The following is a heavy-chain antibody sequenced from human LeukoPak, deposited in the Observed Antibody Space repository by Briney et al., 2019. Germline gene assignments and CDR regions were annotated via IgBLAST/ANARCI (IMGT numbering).Heavy chain of an antibody. J-gene: IGHJ5*02. D-gene: IGHD4-17*01. CDR3: ARAHTVTIYSGFDP. Sequence: SVKVSCKASGGTFSSYAISWVRQAPGQGLESMGRIIPIFGIANYAQKFQGRVTITADKSTSTAYMELSSLRSEDTAVYYCARAHTVTIYSGFDPWGQGTLVTVSS. CDR1: GGTFSSYA. CDR2: IIPIFGIA. V-gene: IGHV1-69*04.